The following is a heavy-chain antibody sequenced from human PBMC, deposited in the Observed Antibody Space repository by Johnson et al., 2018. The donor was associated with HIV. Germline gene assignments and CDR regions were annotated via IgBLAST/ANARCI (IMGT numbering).Heavy chain of an antibody. CDR3: ARATYSDSRYDAFDI. CDR2: ISYDGSNK. D-gene: IGHD3-22*01. Sequence: QVQLVESGGGVVQPGRSLRLSCAASGFTFSSYAMHWVRQAPGKGLEWVAVISYDGSNKYYADSVKGRFTISRDNSKNTLYLQMNSLRAEDTAVYYCARATYSDSRYDAFDIWGQGTMVTVSS. J-gene: IGHJ3*02. CDR1: GFTFSSYA. V-gene: IGHV3-30*04.